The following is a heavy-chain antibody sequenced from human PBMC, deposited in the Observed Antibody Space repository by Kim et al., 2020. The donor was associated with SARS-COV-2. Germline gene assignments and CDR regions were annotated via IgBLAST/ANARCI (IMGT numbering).Heavy chain of an antibody. CDR3: VRAGYYDYNRYYFDY. J-gene: IGHJ4*02. CDR2: SRNKVNIYST. CDR1: GFTFSDHY. V-gene: IGHV3-72*01. Sequence: GGSLRLSCAASGFTFSDHYMDWVRQAPGKGLEWVGRSRNKVNIYSTEYAASVKGRFTISRDDSKNSLDLHMNSLKTEDTAMYYCVRAGYYDYNRYYFDYWGQGPLVTVSS. D-gene: IGHD3-22*01.